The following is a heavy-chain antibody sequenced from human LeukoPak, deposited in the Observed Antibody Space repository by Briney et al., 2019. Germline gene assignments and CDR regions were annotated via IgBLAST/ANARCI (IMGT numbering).Heavy chain of an antibody. V-gene: IGHV1-69*13. J-gene: IGHJ4*02. D-gene: IGHD6-19*01. CDR2: IIPIFGTA. CDR1: GGTFSSYA. Sequence: SVKVSCKASGGTFSSYAISWVRQAPGQGLEWMGGIIPIFGTANYAQKFQGRVTITADESTSTAYMELSSLRSEDTAVYYCARDYSSGWPNFDYWGQGTLVTVSS. CDR3: ARDYSSGWPNFDY.